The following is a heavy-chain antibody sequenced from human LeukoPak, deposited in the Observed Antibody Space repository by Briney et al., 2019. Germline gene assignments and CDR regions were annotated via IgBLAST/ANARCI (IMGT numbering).Heavy chain of an antibody. CDR3: ARDRNYGDSTYDAFDI. D-gene: IGHD4-17*01. CDR1: GVSFSSGDYY. J-gene: IGHJ3*02. V-gene: IGHV4-30-4*01. CDR2: IYYSGST. Sequence: SETLSLSCTVSGVSFSSGDYYWSWIRQPPGKGLEWIVYIYYSGSTYYNPSLKSRVTISVDTSKNQFSLKASSVTAADTAVYYCARDRNYGDSTYDAFDIWGQGTMVTVSS.